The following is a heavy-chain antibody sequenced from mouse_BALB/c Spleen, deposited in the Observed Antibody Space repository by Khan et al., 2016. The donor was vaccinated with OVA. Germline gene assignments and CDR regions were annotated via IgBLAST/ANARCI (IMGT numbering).Heavy chain of an antibody. CDR3: ARGDYDYDGGYVDV. V-gene: IGHV1S34*01. Sequence: LVKTGASVKISCKASGYSFTGYYMHWVKQSHGKSLEWIGYISCYNGATSYNQKFKGKTTFTVDTSSSTAYMQFNSLTSEDSAVYYCARGDYDYDGGYVDVWGAGTTVTVSS. D-gene: IGHD2-4*01. CDR1: GYSFTGYY. CDR2: ISCYNGAT. J-gene: IGHJ1*01.